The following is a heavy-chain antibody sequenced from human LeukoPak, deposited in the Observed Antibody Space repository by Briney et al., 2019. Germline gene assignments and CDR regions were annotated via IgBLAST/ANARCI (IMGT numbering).Heavy chain of an antibody. CDR2: IYHSGST. Sequence: SETLSLTCTVSGYSISSGYYWGWIRQPPGKGLEWIGSIYHSGSTYYNPSPKSRVTVSVHTSKNQFSLKLSSVTAADTAVYFCASSSPGSSGALDYWGQGTLVTVSS. CDR3: ASSSPGSSGALDY. V-gene: IGHV4-38-2*02. CDR1: GYSISSGYY. J-gene: IGHJ4*02. D-gene: IGHD2-15*01.